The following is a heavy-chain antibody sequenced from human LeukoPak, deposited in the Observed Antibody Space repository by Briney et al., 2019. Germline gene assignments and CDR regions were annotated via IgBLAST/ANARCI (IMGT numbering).Heavy chain of an antibody. V-gene: IGHV3-9*01. CDR2: ISWNSGSI. J-gene: IGHJ4*02. CDR3: AKDKWLLQRGYFDY. Sequence: SGRSLRLSCAASGFTFDDYDMHWVRQAPGKGLEWVSGISWNSGSIGYADSVKGRFTISRDNAKNSLYLQMNSLRAEDTAVYYCAKDKWLLQRGYFDYRGQGTLVTVSS. CDR1: GFTFDDYD. D-gene: IGHD3-22*01.